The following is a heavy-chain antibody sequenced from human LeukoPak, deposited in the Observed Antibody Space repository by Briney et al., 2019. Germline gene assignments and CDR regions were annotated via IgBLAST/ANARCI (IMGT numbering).Heavy chain of an antibody. J-gene: IGHJ3*02. CDR1: GFTFSSYW. D-gene: IGHD5-24*01. CDR3: ARDQRNGYNYGAFDI. Sequence: GGSLRLSCAASGFTFSSYWMSWVRQAPGKGLEWVANIKQDGSEKYYVDSVKGRFTISRDNAKNSLYLQMNSLRAEDTAVYYCARDQRNGYNYGAFDIWGQGTMVTVSS. CDR2: IKQDGSEK. V-gene: IGHV3-7*01.